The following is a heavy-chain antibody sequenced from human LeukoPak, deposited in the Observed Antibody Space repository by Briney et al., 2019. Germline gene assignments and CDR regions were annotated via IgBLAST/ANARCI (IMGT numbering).Heavy chain of an antibody. CDR1: GGSISNYY. CDR3: ARLFEGITVTGIAYYYYYMDV. V-gene: IGHV4-59*01. D-gene: IGHD6-19*01. CDR2: IYYSGNT. Sequence: PSETLSLTCTVSGGSISNYYWSWIRQSPGKGLEWIGYIYYSGNTNYNPSLKSRVTISVDTSKNQFSLKLSSVTAADTAVYYCARLFEGITVTGIAYYYYYMDVWGKGTTVTVSS. J-gene: IGHJ6*03.